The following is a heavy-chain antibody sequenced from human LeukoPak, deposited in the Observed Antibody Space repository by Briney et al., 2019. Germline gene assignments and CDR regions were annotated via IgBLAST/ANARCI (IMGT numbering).Heavy chain of an antibody. CDR3: ARGGDYDWFDP. CDR2: IYHSGST. CDR1: GGSISSYY. Sequence: SETLSLTCTVSGGSISSYYWGWIRQPPGKGLEWIGSIYHSGSTYYNPSLKSRVTISVDTSKNQFSLKLSSVTAADTAVYYCARGGDYDWFDPWGQGTLVTVSS. J-gene: IGHJ5*02. D-gene: IGHD4-17*01. V-gene: IGHV4-38-2*02.